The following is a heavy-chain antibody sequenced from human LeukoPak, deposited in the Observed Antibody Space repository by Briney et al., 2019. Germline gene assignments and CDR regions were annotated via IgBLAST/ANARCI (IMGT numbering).Heavy chain of an antibody. CDR3: ARAKDIVVVPVCGMDV. CDR2: INWNGSSN. Sequence: GGSLRLSCAASGFTFGGYGMSWVRHAPGKGLEWVSGINWNGSSNDYAASVKRRFTISRDTNKNSLHLQMTIPTADETALYHCARAKDIVVVPVCGMDVWGQGTTVTVSS. D-gene: IGHD2-2*01. V-gene: IGHV3-20*01. J-gene: IGHJ6*02. CDR1: GFTFGGYG.